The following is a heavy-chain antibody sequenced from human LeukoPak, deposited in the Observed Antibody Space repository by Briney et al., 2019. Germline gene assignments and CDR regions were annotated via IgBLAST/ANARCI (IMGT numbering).Heavy chain of an antibody. CDR3: ARGRPITMVRGVKVRYYYYGMDV. D-gene: IGHD3-10*01. V-gene: IGHV4-39*07. CDR1: GGSISSGGYY. Sequence: TSETLSLTCTVSGGSISSGGYYWSWIRQHPGKGLEWIGEINHSGSTNYNPSLKSRVTISVDTSKNQFSLKLSSVTAADTAVYYCARGRPITMVRGVKVRYYYYGMDVWGQGTTVTVSS. CDR2: INHSGST. J-gene: IGHJ6*02.